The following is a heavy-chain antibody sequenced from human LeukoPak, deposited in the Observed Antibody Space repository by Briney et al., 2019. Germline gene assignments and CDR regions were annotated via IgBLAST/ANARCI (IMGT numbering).Heavy chain of an antibody. Sequence: TSETLSLTCTVSGYSISSGYYWGWIRQPPGKGLEWIGSIYHSGSTYYNPSLKSRVTISVDTSKNQFSLKLSSVTAADTAVYYCASVYSSSARASGAFDIWGQGTMVTVSS. J-gene: IGHJ3*02. CDR3: ASVYSSSARASGAFDI. V-gene: IGHV4-38-2*02. CDR2: IYHSGST. CDR1: GYSISSGYY. D-gene: IGHD6-6*01.